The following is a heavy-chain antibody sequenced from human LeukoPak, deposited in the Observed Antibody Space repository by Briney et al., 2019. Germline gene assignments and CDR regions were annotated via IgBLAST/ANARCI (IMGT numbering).Heavy chain of an antibody. D-gene: IGHD3-22*01. CDR2: IYYSGST. Sequence: PSETLSPTCVVYGGSFSGYYWSWIRQPPGKGLEWIGYIYYSGSTNYNPSLKSRVTISVDTSKNQFSLKLSAVTAADTAVYYCARVGYYDSSGYYAAFDIWGQGTMVTVSS. CDR1: GGSFSGYY. J-gene: IGHJ3*02. CDR3: ARVGYYDSSGYYAAFDI. V-gene: IGHV4-59*01.